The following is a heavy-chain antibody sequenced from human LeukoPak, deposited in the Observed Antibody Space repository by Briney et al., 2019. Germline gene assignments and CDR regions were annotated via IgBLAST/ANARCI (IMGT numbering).Heavy chain of an antibody. CDR2: ISGGGGST. V-gene: IGHV3-23*01. Sequence: GGSLRLSCAASGFTFTSYSMNWVRQAPGKGLERVSTISGGGGSTYYADSVKGRFTVSRDNFKNTLYLQMNSLRAEDTALYYCARKLWHRNDCWGQGTLVTVSS. CDR1: GFTFTSYS. J-gene: IGHJ4*02. CDR3: ARKLWHRNDC. D-gene: IGHD3-16*01.